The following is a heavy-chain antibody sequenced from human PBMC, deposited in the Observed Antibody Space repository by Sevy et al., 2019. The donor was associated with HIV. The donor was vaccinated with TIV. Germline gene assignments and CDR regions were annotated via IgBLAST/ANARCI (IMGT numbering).Heavy chain of an antibody. J-gene: IGHJ4*02. CDR3: GYSEYGYYYDY. V-gene: IGHV3-15*01. Sequence: GGSLRLSCGASGFIFSNAGMSWVRQAPGKGLEWVAGIKSKADGGEQAYAAPVKGTFTISIDDSINTLYLQMNSLRTDDTAVYYCGYSEYGYYYDYWGQGTLVTVSS. CDR2: IKSKADGGEQ. D-gene: IGHD1-26*01. CDR1: GFIFSNAG.